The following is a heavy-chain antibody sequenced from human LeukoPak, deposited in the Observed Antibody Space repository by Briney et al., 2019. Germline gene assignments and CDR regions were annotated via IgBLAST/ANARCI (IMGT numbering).Heavy chain of an antibody. CDR2: IKEDGNRI. J-gene: IGHJ4*02. Sequence: PGGSLRLSCAASGFTFSTYWMSWVRQAPGKGLEWVANIKEDGNRIYYVDSVKGRFTISRENAKNSLYLQMNSLRAEDTAVYYCAREGILLHYWGQGTLVTVSS. CDR3: AREGILLHY. V-gene: IGHV3-7*01. D-gene: IGHD3-10*01. CDR1: GFTFSTYW.